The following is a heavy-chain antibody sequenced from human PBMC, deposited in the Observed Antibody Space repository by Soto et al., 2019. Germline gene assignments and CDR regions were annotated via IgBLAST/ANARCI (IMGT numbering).Heavy chain of an antibody. D-gene: IGHD3-22*01. CDR2: ILYTENT. CDR1: RASLNSGEYY. Sequence: TSQSRSLTCTVSRASLNSGEYYCGWIRQPHGKGLDWIGYILYTENTYNSPSLKSRINLSLHPSKTQFSLRLSSLTARDTTMYYCATVYSYCYDRSGYANAFDMWGQGTMVTVSS. CDR3: ATVYSYCYDRSGYANAFDM. J-gene: IGHJ3*02. V-gene: IGHV4-30-4*01.